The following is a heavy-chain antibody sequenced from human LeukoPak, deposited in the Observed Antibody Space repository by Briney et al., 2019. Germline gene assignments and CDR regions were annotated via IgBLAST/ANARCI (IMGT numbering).Heavy chain of an antibody. D-gene: IGHD1-1*01. CDR1: GFTFSSYW. Sequence: GGSLRLSCTPSGFTFSSYWMSWVRQAPGKGLEWVSGINWNGGSTGYADSVKGRFTISRDDAKNSLYLQMNSLRAEDTALYYCARGTSDARYYFDYWGQGILVTVSS. CDR3: ARGTSDARYYFDY. J-gene: IGHJ4*02. V-gene: IGHV3-20*04. CDR2: INWNGGST.